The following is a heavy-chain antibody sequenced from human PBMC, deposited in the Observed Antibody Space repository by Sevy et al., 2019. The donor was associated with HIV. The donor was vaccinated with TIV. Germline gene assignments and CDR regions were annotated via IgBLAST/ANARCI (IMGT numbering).Heavy chain of an antibody. J-gene: IGHJ6*02. D-gene: IGHD2-8*01. Sequence: GGSLRLSCAASGFSLTTSDMHWVRQAPGKGLEWVAYVRNDGSNKYYADSVRDRFTISRDSPKNTLYLQMNSLRDEDTAMYYCARGRKTTEEWLEELDYYYGLDVWVQGTTVTVSS. V-gene: IGHV3-30*02. CDR1: GFSLTTSD. CDR3: ARGRKTTEEWLEELDYYYGLDV. CDR2: VRNDGSNK.